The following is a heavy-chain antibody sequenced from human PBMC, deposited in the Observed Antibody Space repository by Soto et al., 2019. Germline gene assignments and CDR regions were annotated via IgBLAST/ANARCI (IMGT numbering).Heavy chain of an antibody. CDR1: GGSFSGYY. CDR2: INHSGST. J-gene: IGHJ5*02. Sequence: SETLSLTCAVYGGSFSGYYWSWIRQPPGKGLEWIGEINHSGSTNYNPSLKSRVTISVDTSKNQFSLKLSSVTAADTAVYYCARGVGGDYDYVWGSYRPYNWFDPWGQGTLVTVSS. V-gene: IGHV4-34*01. CDR3: ARGVGGDYDYVWGSYRPYNWFDP. D-gene: IGHD3-16*02.